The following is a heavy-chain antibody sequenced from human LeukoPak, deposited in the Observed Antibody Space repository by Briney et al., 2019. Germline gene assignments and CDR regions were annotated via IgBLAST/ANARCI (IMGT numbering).Heavy chain of an antibody. Sequence: SETLSLTCTVSGGSISSGDYYWSWIRQPPGKGLEWIGYIYYSGSTYYNPSLKSRVTISVDTSKNQFSLKLSSVTAADTAVDYCARRGDVDTAMVGFDPWGQGTLVTVSS. D-gene: IGHD5-18*01. CDR3: ARRGDVDTAMVGFDP. CDR1: GGSISSGDYY. J-gene: IGHJ5*02. CDR2: IYYSGST. V-gene: IGHV4-30-4*08.